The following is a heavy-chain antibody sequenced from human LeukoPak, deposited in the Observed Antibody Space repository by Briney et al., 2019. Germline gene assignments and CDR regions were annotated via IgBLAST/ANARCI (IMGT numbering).Heavy chain of an antibody. D-gene: IGHD4-23*01. V-gene: IGHV4-31*03. CDR1: GGSISSGGYY. J-gene: IGHJ5*02. Sequence: MASETLSLTCNVSGGSISSGGYYWSWIRQHPGKGLEWIGYISYSGSTYYNPSLKSRVTISVDTSKNQFSLKLSAVTAADTAIYSCARAPYSGGNSRGCFAPWGQGTLVTVSS. CDR2: ISYSGST. CDR3: ARAPYSGGNSRGCFAP.